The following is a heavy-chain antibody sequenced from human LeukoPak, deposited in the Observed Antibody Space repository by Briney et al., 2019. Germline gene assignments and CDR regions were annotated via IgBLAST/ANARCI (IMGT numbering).Heavy chain of an antibody. J-gene: IGHJ6*03. Sequence: PSETLSLTCTVSGDSISSYYWSWIRQPPRKGLEWIGYIYNSRSTNYNPSLKSRVTISEDTSKIQFYMKLSSVTAADTAVYYCARSREYYYYMDVWGKGTTVTVSS. CDR2: IYNSRST. V-gene: IGHV4-59*01. D-gene: IGHD1-26*01. CDR1: GDSISSYY. CDR3: ARSREYYYYMDV.